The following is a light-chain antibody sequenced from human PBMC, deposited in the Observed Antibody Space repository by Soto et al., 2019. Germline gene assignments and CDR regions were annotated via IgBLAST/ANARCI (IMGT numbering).Light chain of an antibody. V-gene: IGKV3-11*01. CDR1: QSVSSY. Sequence: IVLTQSPATLSLSPGERATLSCRASQSVSSYLAWYQQKPGQAPRLLIYDASNRATGIPARFSGSGSGTDFTLTISSLEPEDFALYYCQQRSNWPPGFGGGTKVEIK. CDR3: QQRSNWPPG. J-gene: IGKJ4*01. CDR2: DAS.